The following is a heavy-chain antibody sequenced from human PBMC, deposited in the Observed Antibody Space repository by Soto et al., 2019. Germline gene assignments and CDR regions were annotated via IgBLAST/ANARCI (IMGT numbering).Heavy chain of an antibody. V-gene: IGHV3-30*18. J-gene: IGHJ4*02. CDR1: GFTFSTYG. CDR3: AKDSGRGSADYDFDF. D-gene: IGHD4-17*01. Sequence: GGSLRLSCAASGFTFSTYGMHWVRQAPGKGLEWVAVISYDGYDKKYADSVQGRFTISRDNSKNTLYLQMNSLGAEDSAVYYCAKDSGRGSADYDFDFWGQGTLVTVSS. CDR2: ISYDGYDK.